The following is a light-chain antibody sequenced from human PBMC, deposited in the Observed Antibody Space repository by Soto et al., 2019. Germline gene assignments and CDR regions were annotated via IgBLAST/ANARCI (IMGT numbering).Light chain of an antibody. CDR2: DVS. V-gene: IGLV2-14*01. CDR1: SSDVGGYNY. Sequence: QSALTQPASVSGSPGQSITISCTGTSSDVGGYNYVSWYQQHPGKAPKLMIYDVSNRPSGVSNRFSGSKSGNTASLTISGLQADDEAYYYCSSYTSSSIFFGTGTKLTVL. J-gene: IGLJ1*01. CDR3: SSYTSSSIF.